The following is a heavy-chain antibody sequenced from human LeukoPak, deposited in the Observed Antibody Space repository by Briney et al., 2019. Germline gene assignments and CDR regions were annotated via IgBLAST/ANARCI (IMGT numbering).Heavy chain of an antibody. J-gene: IGHJ4*02. V-gene: IGHV6-1*01. Sequence: SQTHSLTCAISGDSVSSNSAAWNWIRQSPSRGLEWLGRTFYGSNWHSDYAVSVRSRITISADTSKNQFALQLSSVTPEDTAVYYCARGGSTSATHFDYWGRGILVAVSS. D-gene: IGHD2-15*01. CDR1: GDSVSSNSAA. CDR3: ARGGSTSATHFDY. CDR2: TFYGSNWHS.